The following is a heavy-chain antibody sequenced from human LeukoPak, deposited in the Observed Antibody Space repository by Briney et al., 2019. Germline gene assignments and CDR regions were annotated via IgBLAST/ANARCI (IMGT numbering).Heavy chain of an antibody. V-gene: IGHV4-59*01. CDR1: GGSISSYY. D-gene: IGHD3-3*01. CDR2: IYYSGST. Sequence: SSETLSLTCTVSGGSISSYYWSWIRQPPGKGLEWIGYIYYSGSTNYNPSLKSRVTISVDTSKNQFSLKLSSVTAADTAVYYCAIEGIFGARSFDYWGQGTLVTVSS. CDR3: AIEGIFGARSFDY. J-gene: IGHJ4*02.